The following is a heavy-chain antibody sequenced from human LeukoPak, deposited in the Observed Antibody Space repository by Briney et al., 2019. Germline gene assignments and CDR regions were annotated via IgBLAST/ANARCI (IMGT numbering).Heavy chain of an antibody. J-gene: IGHJ3*02. V-gene: IGHV3-30*02. CDR2: IRYDGSNK. Sequence: GGSLRLSCAASGFTFSSYAMHWVRQAPGKGLEWVAFIRYDGSNKYYADSVKGRFTISRDNSKNTLYLQMNSLRAEDTAVYYCAKTLRELSGGAFDIWGQGTMVTVSS. CDR3: AKTLRELSGGAFDI. CDR1: GFTFSSYA. D-gene: IGHD1-26*01.